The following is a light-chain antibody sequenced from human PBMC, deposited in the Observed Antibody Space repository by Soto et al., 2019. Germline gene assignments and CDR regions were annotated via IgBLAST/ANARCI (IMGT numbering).Light chain of an antibody. CDR2: TAS. CDR1: QTISSW. J-gene: IGKJ1*01. V-gene: IGKV1-5*03. CDR3: QHYNSYSEA. Sequence: HLSQSPCALAGSEGDSVKITCRAIQTISSWLAWYQQKPGKAPKLLIYTASTLKSGIPSRFSGSGSGTEFTLTISSLQPDDFAPYYCQHYNSYSEAFGQGTKVDIK.